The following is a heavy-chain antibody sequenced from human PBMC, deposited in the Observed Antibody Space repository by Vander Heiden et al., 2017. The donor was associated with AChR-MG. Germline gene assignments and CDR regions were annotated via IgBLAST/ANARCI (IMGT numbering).Heavy chain of an antibody. CDR2: IKQSGST. Sequence: QVQLQQWGAGLLQPSETLSLTCAVYGGSFSGYYWSWIRQPPGKGLEWIGEIKQSGSTNYNPYLKSRVTISVDTSKNQFSLKLSSVTAADTAVYYCARESVVAGYVDYWGQGTLVTVSS. CDR1: GGSFSGYY. D-gene: IGHD6-19*01. V-gene: IGHV4-34*01. J-gene: IGHJ4*02. CDR3: ARESVVAGYVDY.